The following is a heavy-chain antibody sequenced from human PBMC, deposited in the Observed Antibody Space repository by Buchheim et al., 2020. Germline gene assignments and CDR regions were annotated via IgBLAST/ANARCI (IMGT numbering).Heavy chain of an antibody. V-gene: IGHV3-48*01. CDR3: ARSRTAGTYYFDY. J-gene: IGHJ4*02. CDR2: IGSSGSAK. CDR1: GFSFSSYT. Sequence: EVQLVESGGGLVQPGGSLRLSCAASGFSFSSYTTNWVRQAPGKGLEWVSYIGSSGSAKYYSDSVMGRFTISRDNANNSLYLQMNSLRVEDTAVYYCARSRTAGTYYFDYWGQGAL. D-gene: IGHD6-19*01.